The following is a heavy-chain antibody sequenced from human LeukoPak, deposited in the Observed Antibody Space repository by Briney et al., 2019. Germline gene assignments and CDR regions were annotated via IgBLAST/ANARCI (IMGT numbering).Heavy chain of an antibody. CDR2: ISSSSSYI. J-gene: IGHJ4*02. CDR3: ARGFGFLEWLFLY. V-gene: IGHV3-21*01. CDR1: GFTFSSYS. Sequence: GGSLRLSCAASGFTFSSYSINWVRQAPGKGLEWVSSISSSSSYIYYADSVKGRFTTSRDNAKNSLYLQMNSLRAEDTAVYYCARGFGFLEWLFLYWGQGTLVTVSS. D-gene: IGHD3-3*01.